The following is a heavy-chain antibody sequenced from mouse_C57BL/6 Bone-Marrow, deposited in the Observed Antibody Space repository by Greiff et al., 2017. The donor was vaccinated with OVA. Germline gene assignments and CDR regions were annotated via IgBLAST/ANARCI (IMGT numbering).Heavy chain of an antibody. CDR1: GYTFTDHT. D-gene: IGHD1-1*01. Sequence: QVQLQQSDAELVKPGASVKISCKVSGYTFTDHTISWMKQRPEQGLEWIGDIYPRDGSTKYNEKFKGKATLTADKSSSTAYMQLNSLTSEDSAVYFCASWITTVPKRGYYFDYWGQGTTLTVSS. CDR2: IYPRDGST. CDR3: ASWITTVPKRGYYFDY. V-gene: IGHV1-78*01. J-gene: IGHJ2*01.